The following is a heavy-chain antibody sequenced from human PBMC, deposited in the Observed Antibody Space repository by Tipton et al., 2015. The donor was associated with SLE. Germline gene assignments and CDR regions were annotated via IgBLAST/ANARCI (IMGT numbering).Heavy chain of an antibody. V-gene: IGHV3-11*01. CDR1: GFTFSDYY. D-gene: IGHD6-13*01. Sequence: GSLRLSCAASGFTFSDYYMSWIRQAPGKGLEWVSYISSSGSTIYYADSVKGRFTISRDNAKNSLYLQMNSLRAEDTAVYYCARAGIPPYYYNYMDVWGKGTTVTVSS. CDR3: ARAGIPPYYYNYMDV. J-gene: IGHJ6*03. CDR2: ISSSGSTI.